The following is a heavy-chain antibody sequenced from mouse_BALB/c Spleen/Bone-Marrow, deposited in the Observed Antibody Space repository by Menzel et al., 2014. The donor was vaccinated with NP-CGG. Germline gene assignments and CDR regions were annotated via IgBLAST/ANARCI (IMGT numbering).Heavy chain of an antibody. V-gene: IGHV5-6-5*01. CDR3: ARGRDRYDDAMDY. D-gene: IGHD2-14*01. Sequence: EVQGVESGGGLVKPGGSLKLSCAASGFTFSSYAMSWVRQTPEKRLEWVASISSGGSTYYPDSVKGRFTISRDNARNILYLQMSSLRSEDTAMYYCARGRDRYDDAMDYWGQGTSVTVSS. CDR1: GFTFSSYA. CDR2: ISSGGST. J-gene: IGHJ4*01.